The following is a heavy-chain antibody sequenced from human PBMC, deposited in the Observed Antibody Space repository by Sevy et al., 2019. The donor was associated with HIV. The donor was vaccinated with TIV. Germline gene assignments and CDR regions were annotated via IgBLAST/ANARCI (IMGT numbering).Heavy chain of an antibody. V-gene: IGHV1-2*02. CDR1: GYTFTGYY. D-gene: IGHD6-13*01. CDR3: ARIPGYSSSWYYFDY. CDR2: INPNSGGT. Sequence: ASVKVSCKASGYTFTGYYMHWVRQAPGQGLEWMGWINPNSGGTNYAQTFQGRVTMTRDTSISTAYMELSRLRSDDTAVYYCARIPGYSSSWYYFDYWGQGTLVTVSS. J-gene: IGHJ4*02.